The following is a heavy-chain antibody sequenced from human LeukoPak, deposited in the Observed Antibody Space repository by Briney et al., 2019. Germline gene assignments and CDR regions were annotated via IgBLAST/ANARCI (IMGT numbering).Heavy chain of an antibody. CDR2: ISYDGSNK. D-gene: IGHD3-3*01. V-gene: IGHV3-30*18. CDR1: GFTFSSYG. Sequence: GRSLRPSCAASGFTFSSYGMHWVRQAPGKGLEWVAVISYDGSNKYYADSVKGRFTISRDNSKNTLYLQMNSLRAEDTAVYYCAKDHLNRIPDYYDFAWRDYWGQGTLVTVSS. J-gene: IGHJ4*02. CDR3: AKDHLNRIPDYYDFAWRDY.